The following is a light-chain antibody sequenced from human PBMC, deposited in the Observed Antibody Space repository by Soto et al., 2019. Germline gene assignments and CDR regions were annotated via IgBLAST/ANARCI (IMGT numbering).Light chain of an antibody. J-gene: IGKJ2*01. CDR1: QSISSW. CDR2: DAS. CDR3: QHLNDYPYT. Sequence: DIQMTQSPSTLSASVGDRVTITCRASQSISSWLAWYQQKPGKAPKLLIYDASSLESGVPSRFSGSGSGTEFTLTISSLQPDDFATYYCQHLNDYPYTFGQGTKLEIK. V-gene: IGKV1-5*01.